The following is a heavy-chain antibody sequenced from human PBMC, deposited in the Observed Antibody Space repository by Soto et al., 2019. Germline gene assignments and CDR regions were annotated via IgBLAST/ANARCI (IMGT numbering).Heavy chain of an antibody. CDR3: ARLTGGAYLSFYYYIGV. Sequence: QVQLQESGPGLVKPSETLSLTCTVSGGSISGYYWSWIRQPPRKGLEWIGYIYYSGTTNYDPSLKSRVTMSVDTSKNQFSLKLSSVTAADTAVYYCARLTGGAYLSFYYYIGVWGKGTTVTVSS. CDR2: IYYSGTT. J-gene: IGHJ6*03. CDR1: GGSISGYY. V-gene: IGHV4-59*01. D-gene: IGHD2-8*02.